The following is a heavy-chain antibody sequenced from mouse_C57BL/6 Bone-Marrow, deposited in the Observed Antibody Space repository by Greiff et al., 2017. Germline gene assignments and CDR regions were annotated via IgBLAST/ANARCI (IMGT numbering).Heavy chain of an antibody. Sequence: QVQLQQPGAELVKPGASVKLSCKASGYTFTNYWMHWVKQRPGQGLEWIGMMHPNGGSPDYNEKFKSEAPLSVDKSSRTAYMELSSLTSEDSAVYYCARSYDYAAYTMDYWGQGTSVTVSS. CDR2: MHPNGGSP. CDR3: ARSYDYAAYTMDY. D-gene: IGHD2-4*01. CDR1: GYTFTNYW. V-gene: IGHV1-64*01. J-gene: IGHJ4*01.